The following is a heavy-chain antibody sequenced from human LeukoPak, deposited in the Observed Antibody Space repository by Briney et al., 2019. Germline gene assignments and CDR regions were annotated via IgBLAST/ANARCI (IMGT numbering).Heavy chain of an antibody. V-gene: IGHV3-23*01. CDR1: GFTFSSYA. CDR3: AKVLGLVTLNSIDY. J-gene: IGHJ4*02. D-gene: IGHD3-9*01. Sequence: QTGGSLRLSCAASGFTFSSYAMSWVRQAPGKGLEWVSAISGSGGSTYYADSVKGRFTISRDNSKNTLYLRMNSLRAEDTAVYYCAKVLGLVTLNSIDYWGQGTLVTVSS. CDR2: ISGSGGST.